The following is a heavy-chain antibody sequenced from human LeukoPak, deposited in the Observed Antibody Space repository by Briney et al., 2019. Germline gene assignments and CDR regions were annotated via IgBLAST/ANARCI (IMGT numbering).Heavy chain of an antibody. CDR2: FYYSGST. Sequence: PSETLSLTCTVSGGSVTSVTYYWTWIRQPPGKGLEWIGYFYYSGSTSYNPSLKSRVTISVDTSKNQFSLKLSSVTAADTAVYYCARSSDSSGYSPGYFDYWGQGTLVTVSS. J-gene: IGHJ4*02. CDR3: ARSSDSSGYSPGYFDY. D-gene: IGHD3-22*01. CDR1: GGSVTSVTYY. V-gene: IGHV4-61*01.